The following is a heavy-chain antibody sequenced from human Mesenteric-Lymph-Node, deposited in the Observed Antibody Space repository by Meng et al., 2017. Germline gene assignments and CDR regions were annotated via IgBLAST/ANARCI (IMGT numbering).Heavy chain of an antibody. CDR1: GYSFTSYW. CDR3: ASNLGYFDWLPDYYYYYGMDV. J-gene: IGHJ6*01. V-gene: IGHV1-8*02. CDR2: MNPNSGNT. Sequence: ASVKVSCKGSGYSFTSYWIGWVRQAPGQGLEWMGWMNPNSGNTGYAQKFQGRVTMTRNTSISTAYMELSSLRSEDTAVYYCASNLGYFDWLPDYYYYYGMDVWGQGNTVNFSS. D-gene: IGHD3-9*01.